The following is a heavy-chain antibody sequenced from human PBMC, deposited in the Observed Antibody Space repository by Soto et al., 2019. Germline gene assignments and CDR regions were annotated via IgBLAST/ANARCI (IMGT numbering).Heavy chain of an antibody. CDR1: GFTFSSYG. V-gene: IGHV3-33*01. D-gene: IGHD3-22*01. CDR2: IWYDGRNK. Sequence: GGSLRLSCAASGFTFSSYGMHWVRQAPGKGLEWVAVIWYDGRNKYYADSVKGRFTISRDNSKNTLYLQINGPRAEDTAVYYCARHWYYGSSGYRGAPHFDYWGQGTLVTVSS. J-gene: IGHJ4*02. CDR3: ARHWYYGSSGYRGAPHFDY.